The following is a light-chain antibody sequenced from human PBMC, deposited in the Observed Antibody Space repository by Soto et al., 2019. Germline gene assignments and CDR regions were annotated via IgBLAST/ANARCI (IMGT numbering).Light chain of an antibody. CDR2: SND. Sequence: QSVLTQAPSASGTPGQRVTISCSGSSSSIGSNTVSWYQQVPGTAPKLLIYSNDQRPSGVPDRFSGSTSGTSASLAIGGLQSEDEADYYCAAWDGSLNGWVFGGGTKLTVL. CDR1: SSSIGSNT. CDR3: AAWDGSLNGWV. J-gene: IGLJ3*02. V-gene: IGLV1-44*01.